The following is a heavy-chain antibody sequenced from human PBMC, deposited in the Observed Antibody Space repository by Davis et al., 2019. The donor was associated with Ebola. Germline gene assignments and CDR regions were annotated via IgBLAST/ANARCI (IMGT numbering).Heavy chain of an antibody. V-gene: IGHV4-59*03. D-gene: IGHD3-10*01. Sequence: PSQTLSLTCTVSGVSISRHYWSWIRQPPGKRMEWFGSIYYTGNAYHNSSLASRATISVDTSTNQFSLKLNSVTAADTAMYYCSERGSSVWGQGTLVTVSS. CDR1: GVSISRHY. CDR2: IYYTGNA. J-gene: IGHJ4*02. CDR3: SERGSSV.